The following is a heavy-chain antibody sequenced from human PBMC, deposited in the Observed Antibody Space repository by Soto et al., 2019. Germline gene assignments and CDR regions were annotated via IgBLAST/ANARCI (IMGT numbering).Heavy chain of an antibody. CDR2: ISSSSSYT. J-gene: IGHJ6*03. CDR3: AREIVAVPAAMHYYYYYYMEV. Sequence: GGSLGLSCAASGVTFSSDGMNWVRPAPGKGLEGVSSISSSSSYTYYAASVNGRFTISRDNAKNSLYLQMNSLRAEDTAVYYCAREIVAVPAAMHYYYYYYMEVWGKGTTVTVSS. CDR1: GVTFSSDG. D-gene: IGHD2-2*01. V-gene: IGHV3-21*01.